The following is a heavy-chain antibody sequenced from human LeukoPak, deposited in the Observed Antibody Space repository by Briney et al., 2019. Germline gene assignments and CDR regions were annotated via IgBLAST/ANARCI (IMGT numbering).Heavy chain of an antibody. CDR3: ATHSSWAAFDY. D-gene: IGHD6-25*01. Sequence: GGSLRLSCAASGFTFSRYDMQWVRQAPGKGLEWVSGISRSGPTYYTDSVKGRITISRDNSKNTLYLQMNSLRAEDTAVYYCATHSSWAAFDYWGQGTLVTVSS. CDR2: ISRSGPT. V-gene: IGHV3-23*01. J-gene: IGHJ4*02. CDR1: GFTFSRYD.